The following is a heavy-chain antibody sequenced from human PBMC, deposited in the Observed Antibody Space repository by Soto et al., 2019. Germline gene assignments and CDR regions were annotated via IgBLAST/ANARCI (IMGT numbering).Heavy chain of an antibody. V-gene: IGHV1-69*06. Sequence: QVQLVQSGPEVRKPGSSVKVSCKASGGTFSSFAIIWVRQAPGQGLEWMGGVLPFSGTTNYAQKFQGRVTITADTATSTAYMELSSLRAEDTAGYYCARSPYDSIIYDYIYGGQGTLVTVSS. CDR3: ARSPYDSIIYDYIY. D-gene: IGHD3-22*01. J-gene: IGHJ4*02. CDR2: VLPFSGTT. CDR1: GGTFSSFA.